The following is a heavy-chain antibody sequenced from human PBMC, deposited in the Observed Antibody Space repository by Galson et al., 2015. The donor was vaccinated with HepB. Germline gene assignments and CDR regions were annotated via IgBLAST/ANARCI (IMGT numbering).Heavy chain of an antibody. D-gene: IGHD6-13*01. V-gene: IGHV3-53*01. CDR3: TRLGDLSGYSSK. Sequence: SLRLSCAASEFSVNTNHMSWVRQAPGKGLEWVAVIYSDDNTNYADSVKGRFTISRAKSKNTLYLQMNSLKTEDTAVYYCTRLGDLSGYSSKWGQGTLVTVSS. CDR1: EFSVNTNH. CDR2: IYSDDNT. J-gene: IGHJ4*02.